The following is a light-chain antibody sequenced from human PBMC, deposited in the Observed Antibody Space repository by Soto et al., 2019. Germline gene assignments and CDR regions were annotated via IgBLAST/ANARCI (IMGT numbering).Light chain of an antibody. J-gene: IGKJ1*01. CDR3: QQYSNYPWT. CDR1: QSISTW. CDR2: DAS. V-gene: IGKV1-5*01. Sequence: DIQLTQSPATLSASVGERVSMTCRASQSISTWLAWYQQKPGKAPKLLIFDASSLERRVSSRFSGRGSGTPFTLPTSSLQPDDFSTYYCQQYSNYPWTFGQGTKVEFK.